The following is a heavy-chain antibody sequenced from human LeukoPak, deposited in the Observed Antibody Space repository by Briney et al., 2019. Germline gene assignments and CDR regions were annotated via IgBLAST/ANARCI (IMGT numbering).Heavy chain of an antibody. CDR2: ISYDGSNK. D-gene: IGHD1-26*01. V-gene: IGHV3-30*03. CDR3: ARRGYHDYSGFDY. Sequence: GGSLRLSCAASGFTFSNYGMHWVRQAPGKGLEWVAVISYDGSNKYYADSVKGRFTISRDNSKNSLYLQMKSLRAEDTALYYCARRGYHDYSGFDYWGQGTLVTVSS. J-gene: IGHJ4*02. CDR1: GFTFSNYG.